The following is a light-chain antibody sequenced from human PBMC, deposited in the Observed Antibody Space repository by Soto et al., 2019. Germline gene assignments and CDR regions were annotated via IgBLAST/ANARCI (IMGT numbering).Light chain of an antibody. V-gene: IGLV1-44*01. CDR1: RSNIGRST. J-gene: IGLJ3*02. CDR2: STN. Sequence: SVLTPPPSTSGTPGQRVTISCSGSRSNIGRSTVNWYQQLPGTAPKVLVYSTNQRPSGVPDRFSGSKSGTSASLAISGLQSEDEADYYCAAWDDTLSVWVFGGGTKVTV. CDR3: AAWDDTLSVWV.